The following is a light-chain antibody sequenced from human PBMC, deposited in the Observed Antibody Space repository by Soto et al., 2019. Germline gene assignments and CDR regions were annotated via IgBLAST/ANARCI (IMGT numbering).Light chain of an antibody. Sequence: DILMTQSPASLSASVGDRVTITCRASPGIATYLACYQQKPGKPPNLLIYGATTLQSGVPSRFSASGSGTEFTLAIASLQPDDVGTYYCQEYNSAPFTFGDGSKVDIK. J-gene: IGKJ3*01. V-gene: IGKV1-27*01. CDR3: QEYNSAPFT. CDR1: PGIATY. CDR2: GAT.